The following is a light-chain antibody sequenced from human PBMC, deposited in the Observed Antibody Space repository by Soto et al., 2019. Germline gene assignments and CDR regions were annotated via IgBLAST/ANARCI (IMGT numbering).Light chain of an antibody. V-gene: IGLV1-40*01. Sequence: QSVLTQPPSVSGAPGQRVTISCSGSSSNIGADYDVHWYQQLPGTAPKLLIYGNINRPSGVPDRFSASKSGTSASLAITGLQAEDEADYYCQSYDSSLSGVVFGGGTKLTVL. CDR3: QSYDSSLSGVV. CDR1: SSNIGADYD. J-gene: IGLJ2*01. CDR2: GNI.